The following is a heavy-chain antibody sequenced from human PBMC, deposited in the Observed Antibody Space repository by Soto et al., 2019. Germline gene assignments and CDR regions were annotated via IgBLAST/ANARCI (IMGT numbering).Heavy chain of an antibody. Sequence: SETLSLTCTVSGGSISSYYWSWVRQPPGKGLEWIGYIYYSGSTNYNPSLKSRVTISVDTSKNQFSLKLSSVTAADTAVYYCARDAVDDSSGYYYFDYWGQGTLVTVSS. D-gene: IGHD3-22*01. V-gene: IGHV4-59*01. J-gene: IGHJ4*02. CDR2: IYYSGST. CDR1: GGSISSYY. CDR3: ARDAVDDSSGYYYFDY.